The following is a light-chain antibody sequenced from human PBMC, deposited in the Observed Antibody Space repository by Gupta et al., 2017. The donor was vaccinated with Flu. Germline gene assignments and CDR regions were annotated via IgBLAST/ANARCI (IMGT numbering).Light chain of an antibody. CDR1: QGISTY. CDR3: QHGNSSPYT. V-gene: IGKV1-9*01. Sequence: PSFLSASVGDTVTITCRASQGISTYLGWYQQKPGKAPNLLIYAASKVQSGVPSRFSGSGSGTKFTLTISSLQPEDFATYYCQHGNSSPYTFGQGTKLDIK. J-gene: IGKJ2*01. CDR2: AAS.